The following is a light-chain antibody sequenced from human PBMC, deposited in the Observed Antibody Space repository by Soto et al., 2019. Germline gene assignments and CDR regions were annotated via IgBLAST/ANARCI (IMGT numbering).Light chain of an antibody. CDR1: SNDVGSYNF. Sequence: QSVLTQPASVSGSPGQSITISCTGSSNDVGSYNFVSWYQQYPGKAPKLVIYEVTNRPSGVSHRFSGSKSGNTASLTISGLQADDEADYYCSSYTTSSTGVFGTGTKVTVL. CDR2: EVT. J-gene: IGLJ1*01. V-gene: IGLV2-14*01. CDR3: SSYTTSSTGV.